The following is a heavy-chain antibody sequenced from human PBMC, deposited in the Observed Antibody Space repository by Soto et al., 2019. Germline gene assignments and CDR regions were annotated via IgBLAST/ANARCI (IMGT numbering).Heavy chain of an antibody. CDR3: AKDTGRGGGSVFDY. J-gene: IGHJ4*02. CDR1: GFTFSSST. D-gene: IGHD2-15*01. V-gene: IGHV3-23*01. CDR2: IGGRGGST. Sequence: EVQLLESGGGLVQPGGSLRLSCAASGFTFSSSTMSWVRQAPGKGLEWVSAIGGRGGSTYYADSVKGRFTISRDDSKNTLYLQMSSLRAEDTALYYCAKDTGRGGGSVFDYWGQGTLVTVSS.